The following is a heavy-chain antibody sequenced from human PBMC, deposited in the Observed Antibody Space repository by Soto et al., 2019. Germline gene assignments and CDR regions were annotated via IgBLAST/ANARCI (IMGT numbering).Heavy chain of an antibody. V-gene: IGHV1-18*01. CDR2: INTYDGNT. D-gene: IGHD6-13*01. CDR3: AASQQFDY. CDR1: GYTFTSYG. J-gene: IGHJ4*02. Sequence: QVQLVQSGAEVKKPGASVKVSCKASGYTFTSYGINWERQAPGEGLEWMGWINTYDGNTNHAQKFQGRVTMTTDTSTSTAYMELRSLSSDDTAVYYCAASQQFDYWGQGTLVTVS.